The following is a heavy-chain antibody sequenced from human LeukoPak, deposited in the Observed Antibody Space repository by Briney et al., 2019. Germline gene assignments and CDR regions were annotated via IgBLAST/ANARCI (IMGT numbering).Heavy chain of an antibody. CDR1: GFTFSSYW. Sequence: GGSLRLSCAASGFTFSSYWMHWVRQAPGKGLVWVSRINSDGSSTSYADSVKGRFTISRDNSKNTLYLQMNSLRAEDTAVYYCAKDYGDAPGVAWFDPWGQGTLVTVSS. CDR3: AKDYGDAPGVAWFDP. D-gene: IGHD4-17*01. V-gene: IGHV3-74*01. CDR2: INSDGSST. J-gene: IGHJ5*02.